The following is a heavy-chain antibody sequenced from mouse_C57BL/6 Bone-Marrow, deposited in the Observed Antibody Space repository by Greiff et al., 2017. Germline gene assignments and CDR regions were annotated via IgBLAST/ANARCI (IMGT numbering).Heavy chain of an antibody. CDR3: TSDYDYAMDY. J-gene: IGHJ4*01. CDR2: IDPENGDT. CDR1: GFNIKDDY. V-gene: IGHV14-4*01. D-gene: IGHD1-1*02. Sequence: VQLQQSGAELVRPGASVKLSCTASGFNIKDDYMHWVKQRPEQGLEWIGWIDPENGDTEYASKFHGKATITADTSSNTAYLQLSSLTSEDTAVYYCTSDYDYAMDYWGQGTSVTVSS.